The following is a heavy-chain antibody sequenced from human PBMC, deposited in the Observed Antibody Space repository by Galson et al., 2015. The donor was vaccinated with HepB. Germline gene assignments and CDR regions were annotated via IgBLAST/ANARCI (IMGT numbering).Heavy chain of an antibody. V-gene: IGHV1-69*02. CDR1: GGTFSSYT. J-gene: IGHJ4*02. Sequence: SVKVSCKASGGTFSSYTISWVRQAPGQGLEWMGRIIPILGIANYAQKFQGRVTITADKSTSTAYMELSSLRSEDTAVYYCARLFRWPDGSGSYWREPGDDYWGQGTLVTVSS. D-gene: IGHD3-10*01. CDR3: ARLFRWPDGSGSYWREPGDDY. CDR2: IIPILGIA.